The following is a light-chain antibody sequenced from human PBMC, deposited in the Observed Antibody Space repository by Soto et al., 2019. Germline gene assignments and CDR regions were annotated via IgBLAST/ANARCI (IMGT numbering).Light chain of an antibody. Sequence: DVQMTQSPSSLSASVGDRVTITCRASQDINSYLAWYQQKPGNAPKSLIYAASSLQTGVPSRFSGSESGTDFTITISNLQPEDSATYYCQQYKIYPLTFGGGTKVEIK. CDR1: QDINSY. V-gene: IGKV1D-16*01. CDR3: QQYKIYPLT. CDR2: AAS. J-gene: IGKJ4*01.